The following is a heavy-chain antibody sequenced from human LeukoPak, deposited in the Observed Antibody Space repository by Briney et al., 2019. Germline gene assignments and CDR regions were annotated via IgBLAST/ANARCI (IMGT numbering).Heavy chain of an antibody. D-gene: IGHD6-6*01. V-gene: IGHV1-69*04. CDR1: GGIFRRYA. J-gene: IGHJ6*02. Sequence: SVKVTFKSCGGIFRRYAFSWVRQPRAQGLEWMGRIIPILDITNYAQKFQGRVTVTADKSTSTAYMELSSLRSEDTAVYYCARGLGSSSQYYYYCMDVWGQGTTVTVSS. CDR3: ARGLGSSSQYYYYCMDV. CDR2: IIPILDIT.